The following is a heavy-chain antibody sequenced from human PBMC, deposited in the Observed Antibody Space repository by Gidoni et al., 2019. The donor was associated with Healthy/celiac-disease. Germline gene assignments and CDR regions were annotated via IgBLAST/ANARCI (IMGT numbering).Heavy chain of an antibody. Sequence: EVQLVESGGGLVQPGGSLSLSCAASGFTVSSYWMSWVRQAAGKGREWVANIKQDGSGIYYVDSVKGRFTISRDNAKNSLYLQMNSLRAEDTAVYYCARDDSSSSANLDYWGQGTLVTVSS. CDR2: IKQDGSGI. CDR1: GFTVSSYW. J-gene: IGHJ4*02. CDR3: ARDDSSSSANLDY. V-gene: IGHV3-7*01. D-gene: IGHD6-6*01.